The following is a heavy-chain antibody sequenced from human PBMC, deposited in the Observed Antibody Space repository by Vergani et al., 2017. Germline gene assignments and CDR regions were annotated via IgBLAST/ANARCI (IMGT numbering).Heavy chain of an antibody. CDR2: ISCSTSTI. Sequence: EVQLVESGGGLVQPGGSLRLSCVASGFTFSNYSMNWVRQAPGKGLEWVSYISCSTSTIYYADSVKGRFTISRDNAKNSLYLQMNSLRAEDTALYYCARNLSIKHEPGGEYWGQGTLVTVSS. J-gene: IGHJ4*02. CDR3: ARNLSIKHEPGGEY. CDR1: GFTFSNYS. D-gene: IGHD3-16*01. V-gene: IGHV3-48*01.